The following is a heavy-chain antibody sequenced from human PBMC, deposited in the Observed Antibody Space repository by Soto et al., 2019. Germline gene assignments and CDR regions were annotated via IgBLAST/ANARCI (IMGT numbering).Heavy chain of an antibody. V-gene: IGHV1-69*01. CDR1: GGTFSSYA. CDR2: IIPIFGTA. D-gene: IGHD2-15*01. J-gene: IGHJ3*02. Sequence: QVQLVQSGAEVKKPGSSVKVSCKASGGTFSSYAISWVRQAPGQGLEWMGGIIPIFGTANYAQKFQGRVTITADESTSPAYMELSSLRSEDTAVYYCARKLRVVVAATRSAFDIWGQGTMVTVSS. CDR3: ARKLRVVVAATRSAFDI.